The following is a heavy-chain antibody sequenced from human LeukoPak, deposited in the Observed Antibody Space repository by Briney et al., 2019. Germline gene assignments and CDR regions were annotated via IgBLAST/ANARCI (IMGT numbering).Heavy chain of an antibody. CDR1: GFTFSSYG. V-gene: IGHV3-30*02. CDR3: AKLNGGSYYGDY. J-gene: IGHJ4*02. Sequence: GGSLRLSCAASGFTFSSYGMHWVRQAPGKGLEWVALIWYGGSNKYYADSVKGRFTISRDNSKNTLYLQMNSLRAEDTAVYYCAKLNGGSYYGDYWGQGTLVTVSS. CDR2: IWYGGSNK. D-gene: IGHD1-26*01.